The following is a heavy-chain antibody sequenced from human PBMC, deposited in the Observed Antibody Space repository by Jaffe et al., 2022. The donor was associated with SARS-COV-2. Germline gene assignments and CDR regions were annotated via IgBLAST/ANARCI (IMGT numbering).Heavy chain of an antibody. CDR2: IHPEDSEI. J-gene: IGHJ6*03. V-gene: IGHV5-51*01. CDR1: GFRFSKSG. Sequence: EVQLVQSGAEVKRPGESLKISCRATGFRFSKSGIAWVRQMPGKGLEWMGSIHPEDSEIRYNPSVQSQVTISADRAISTAYLQWSGLKASDTAIYYCARHFAVEKYGPPLDFYFFLHMDVWGKGTPVTVSS. CDR3: ARHFAVEKYGPPLDFYFFLHMDV. D-gene: IGHD4-17*01.